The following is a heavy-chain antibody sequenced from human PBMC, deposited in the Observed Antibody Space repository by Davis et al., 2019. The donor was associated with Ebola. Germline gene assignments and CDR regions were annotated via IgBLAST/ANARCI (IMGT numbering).Heavy chain of an antibody. CDR1: GNSFSSHW. V-gene: IGHV5-51*01. Sequence: GESLKISCQDSGNSFSSHWIGWVRQMPGKGLEWMGIIFTGYSDTRYRPSFRGQVTISADKSFKTAFLQWSSLKASDTARYYCATLRRTITGMDDDFDIWGQGTMVTVSS. D-gene: IGHD1-20*01. J-gene: IGHJ3*02. CDR2: IFTGYSDT. CDR3: ATLRRTITGMDDDFDI.